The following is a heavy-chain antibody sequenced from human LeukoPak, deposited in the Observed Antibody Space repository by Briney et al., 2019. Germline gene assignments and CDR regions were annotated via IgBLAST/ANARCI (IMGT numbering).Heavy chain of an antibody. CDR2: IYYSGTT. D-gene: IGHD2-21*02. CDR3: ARAGVVVTAMIEY. CDR1: GGSISSNY. Sequence: MTSETLSLTCTVSGGSISSNYWSWIRQPPGKGPEWIGYIYYSGTTNYNPSLKSRVTISVDTSKNQFSLKLNSVTAADTAVYYCARAGVVVTAMIEYWGQGTLVTVSS. J-gene: IGHJ4*02. V-gene: IGHV4-59*01.